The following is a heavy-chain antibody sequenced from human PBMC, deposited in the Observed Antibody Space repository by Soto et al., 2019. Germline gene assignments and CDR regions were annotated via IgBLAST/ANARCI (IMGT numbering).Heavy chain of an antibody. CDR2: IYYSGST. V-gene: IGHV4-31*03. CDR3: ARGVEMATSEDLDAFDI. Sequence: QVQLQESGPGLVKPSQTLSLTCTVSGGSISSGGYYWSWIRQHPGKALEWIGYIYYSGSTYYNPSLKSRVTLSVDTSKNQFSLKLSSVTAADTAVYYCARGVEMATSEDLDAFDIWGQGTMVTVSS. J-gene: IGHJ3*02. CDR1: GGSISSGGYY. D-gene: IGHD5-12*01.